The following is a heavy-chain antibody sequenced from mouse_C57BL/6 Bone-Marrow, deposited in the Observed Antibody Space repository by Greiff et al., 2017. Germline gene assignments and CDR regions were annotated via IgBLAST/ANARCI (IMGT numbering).Heavy chain of an antibody. J-gene: IGHJ2*01. CDR1: GFNIKNTY. D-gene: IGHD1-1*01. V-gene: IGHV14-3*01. CDR2: IDPANGNT. CDR3: ASFFTTVVATGDY. Sequence: EVQLVESVAELVRPGASVKLSCTASGFNIKNTYMHWVKQRPEQGLEWIGRIDPANGNTKYAPKFQGKATITADTSSNTAYLQLSSLTSEDTAIXYCASFFTTVVATGDYWGQGTTLTVSS.